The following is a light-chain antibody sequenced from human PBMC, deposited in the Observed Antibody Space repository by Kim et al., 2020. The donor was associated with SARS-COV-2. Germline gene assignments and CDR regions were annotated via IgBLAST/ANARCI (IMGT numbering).Light chain of an antibody. CDR2: DAS. V-gene: IGKV3-11*01. J-gene: IGKJ4*01. CDR1: QSVSNY. Sequence: RGKRATLSSRASQSVSNYLAWYQQKPGQAPRRLIYDASSRATGIPARFSGSGSGTDFTLTISSLEPEDFAVYCCQQRSNWPPLTFGGGTKVDIK. CDR3: QQRSNWPPLT.